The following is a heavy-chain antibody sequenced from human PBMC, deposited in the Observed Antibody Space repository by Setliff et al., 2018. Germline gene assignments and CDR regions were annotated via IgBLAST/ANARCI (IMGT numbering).Heavy chain of an antibody. CDR1: RDSFTNYW. J-gene: IGHJ5*02. Sequence: GESLKISCKESRDSFTNYWIIWVRQVPGKGLEWMGMIFPADADTRYNPSFKGQVTMSLDRSITTAYLQWDSLKASDTAIYYCAQRHQRASWAFDPWGRGTLVTVSS. CDR3: AQRHQRASWAFDP. D-gene: IGHD2-2*01. V-gene: IGHV5-51*01. CDR2: IFPADADT.